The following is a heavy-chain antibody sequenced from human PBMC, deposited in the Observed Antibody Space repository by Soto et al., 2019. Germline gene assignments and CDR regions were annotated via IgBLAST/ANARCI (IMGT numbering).Heavy chain of an antibody. CDR1: GFTFTSSA. V-gene: IGHV1-58*01. J-gene: IGHJ5*02. CDR2: IVVGSGNT. Sequence: SVKVSCKASGFTFTSSAVQWVRQARGQRLEWIGWIVVGSGNTNYAQKFQERVTITRDMSISAAYMQWSSLKASDTAMYYCARLRYYGSGTYLYNWLDPWGQGTLVTVSS. D-gene: IGHD3-10*01. CDR3: ARLRYYGSGTYLYNWLDP.